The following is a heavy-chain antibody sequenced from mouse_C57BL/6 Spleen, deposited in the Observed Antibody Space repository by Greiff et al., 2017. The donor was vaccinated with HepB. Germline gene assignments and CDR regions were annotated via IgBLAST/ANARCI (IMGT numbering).Heavy chain of an antibody. J-gene: IGHJ4*01. V-gene: IGHV14-4*01. D-gene: IGHD2-3*01. CDR3: TTRIYDCYYDAMDY. CDR2: IDPENGDT. Sequence: VQLQQSGAELVRPGASVKLSCTASGFNIKDDYMHWVKQRPEQGLEWIGWIDPENGDTEYASKFQGKATITADTSSNPAYLQLSSLTSEDTAVYYCTTRIYDCYYDAMDYWGQGTSVTVSS. CDR1: GFNIKDDY.